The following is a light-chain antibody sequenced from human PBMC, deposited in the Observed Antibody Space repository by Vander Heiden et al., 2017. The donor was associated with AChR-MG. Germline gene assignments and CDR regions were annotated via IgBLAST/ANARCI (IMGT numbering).Light chain of an antibody. CDR3: QQYNNWPPTT. V-gene: IGKV3-15*01. Sequence: IVMTQSPATLSVSPGERATLSCRASQSVSSNLAWYQQKPGQAPRLRIYGASTRATGIPARFSGSGSGTEFTLTISSLQSEDFAVYYCQQYNNWPPTTFGQGTKLEIK. J-gene: IGKJ2*01. CDR2: GAS. CDR1: QSVSSN.